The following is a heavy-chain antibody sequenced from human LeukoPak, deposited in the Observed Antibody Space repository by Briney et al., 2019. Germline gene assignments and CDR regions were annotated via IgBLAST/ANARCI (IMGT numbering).Heavy chain of an antibody. CDR2: ISGSGGST. V-gene: IGHV3-23*01. D-gene: IGHD3-22*01. J-gene: IGHJ4*02. CDR1: GFTFSSYA. Sequence: GGSLRLSCAASGFTFSSYAMSWVRQAPGKGLEWVSAISGSGGSTYYADSVKGRFTISRDNSKNTLYLQMNSLRAEDTAVYYCAKVGRYYYDSSGYRDYFDYWGQGTLVTVSS. CDR3: AKVGRYYYDSSGYRDYFDY.